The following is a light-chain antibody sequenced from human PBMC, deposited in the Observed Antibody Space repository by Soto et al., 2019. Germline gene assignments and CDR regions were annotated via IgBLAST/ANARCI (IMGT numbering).Light chain of an antibody. V-gene: IGKV3D-15*02. J-gene: IGKJ1*01. CDR3: QQYGSSPT. CDR2: DAS. CDR1: QSVSSK. Sequence: EIVMTQSPATLSVSPGERATLSCRASQSVSSKLAWHQQKPGQAPRLLIYDASNRATGIPARFSGSGSGTDFTLTISSLQSEDFAVYYCQQYGSSPTFGQGTKVDIK.